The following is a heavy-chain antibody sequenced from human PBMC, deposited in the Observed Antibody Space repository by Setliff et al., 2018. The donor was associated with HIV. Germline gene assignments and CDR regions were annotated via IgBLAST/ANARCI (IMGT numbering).Heavy chain of an antibody. V-gene: IGHV3-11*05. CDR3: ARDSLIGRLQPFNV. CDR1: GFIFSDYY. J-gene: IGHJ6*04. Sequence: GGSLRLSCAASGFIFSDYYMSWVRQAPGKGLEWVSYISSSSTYTNYADSVKGRFTISRDNAKNSLYLQMISLRAEDTAVYYCARDSLIGRLQPFNVWGKGTTVTVSS. CDR2: ISSSSTYT. D-gene: IGHD6-25*01.